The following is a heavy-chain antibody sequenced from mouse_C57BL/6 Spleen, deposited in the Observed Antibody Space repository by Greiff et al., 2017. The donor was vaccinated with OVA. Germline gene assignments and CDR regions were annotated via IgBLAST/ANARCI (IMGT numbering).Heavy chain of an antibody. CDR2: IWGDDDK. J-gene: IGHJ1*03. CDR1: GFSLSTFGMG. V-gene: IGHV8-8*01. D-gene: IGHD2-1*01. CDR3: ARTYGNHWYFDV. Sequence: QVTLKVSGPGILQPSQTLSLTCSFSGFSLSTFGMGVGWIRQPPGKGLEWLAHIWGDDDKYYNPALKSRPTISEDTSKNPFFLKIGNVDTADTATYYGARTYGNHWYFDVWGTGTTVTVSS.